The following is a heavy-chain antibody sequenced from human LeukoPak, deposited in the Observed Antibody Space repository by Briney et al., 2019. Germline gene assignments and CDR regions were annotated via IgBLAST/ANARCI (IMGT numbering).Heavy chain of an antibody. D-gene: IGHD2-21*01. Sequence: PGGSLRLSCAASGFTVSSNYMSWVRQAPGKGLEWVSVMNSGGSTYYADSVKGRFTISRDSSKNTLNLQMNSLRAEDTAVYYCAREGRPYGYFDYWGQGTLVTVSS. V-gene: IGHV3-53*01. CDR3: AREGRPYGYFDY. CDR1: GFTVSSNY. CDR2: MNSGGST. J-gene: IGHJ4*02.